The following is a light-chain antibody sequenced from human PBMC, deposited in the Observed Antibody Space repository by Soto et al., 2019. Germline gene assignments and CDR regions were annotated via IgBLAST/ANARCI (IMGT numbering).Light chain of an antibody. J-gene: IGLJ1*01. Sequence: QSALTQPRSVSGSPVQSVTVSCIGTSSDVGDYNSVSWYQQHPGKAPKLMIYDVSKRPSGVPDRFSGSKSGNTASLTISGLQAEDEADYYCCSYVGSYSYVFGIGTKVTVL. V-gene: IGLV2-11*01. CDR2: DVS. CDR1: SSDVGDYNS. CDR3: CSYVGSYSYV.